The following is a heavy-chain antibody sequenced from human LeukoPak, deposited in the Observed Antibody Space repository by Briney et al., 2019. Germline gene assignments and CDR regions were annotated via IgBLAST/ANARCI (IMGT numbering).Heavy chain of an antibody. CDR2: INPSGGST. J-gene: IGHJ4*02. D-gene: IGHD3-10*01. Sequence: ASVKVSCKASGYIFTTYYMHWVRQAPGQGLEWMGIINPSGGSTSYAQKFQGRVTMTRDTSTSTVYMELSSLRSEDTAVYYCARDYSYYYGSGNYYNTAGGYWGQGTLVTVSS. V-gene: IGHV1-46*01. CDR1: GYIFTTYY. CDR3: ARDYSYYYGSGNYYNTAGGY.